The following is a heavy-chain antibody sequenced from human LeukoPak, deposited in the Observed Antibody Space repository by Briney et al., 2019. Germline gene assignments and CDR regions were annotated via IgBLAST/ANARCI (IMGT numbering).Heavy chain of an antibody. Sequence: KSGGSLRLSCAASGFTLRDYYMTWIRQAPGKGLEWVSCISSSGTYTNYADSVKGRFTISRDNAKNSLYLQMNSLRAEDTAVYCCASGISDGYSIFDYWGQGTLVTVSS. V-gene: IGHV3-11*06. CDR2: ISSSGTYT. D-gene: IGHD5-24*01. CDR1: GFTLRDYY. J-gene: IGHJ4*02. CDR3: ASGISDGYSIFDY.